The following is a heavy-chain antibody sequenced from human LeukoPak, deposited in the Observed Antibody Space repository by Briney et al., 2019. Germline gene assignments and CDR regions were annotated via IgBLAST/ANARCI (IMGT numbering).Heavy chain of an antibody. CDR1: GLTFRSYC. CDR2: ISPSGSST. CDR3: ARDFLGESGAGGC. D-gene: IGHD3-10*01. J-gene: IGHJ4*02. Sequence: PARSLRLSCVGSGLTFRSYCMNWVRQAPGKGLEWVSSISPSGSSTWQAESAKGRFTISRDNARNSLFLRMNSLRAEDTAVYYCARDFLGESGAGGCWGQGTLVTVSS. V-gene: IGHV3-21*01.